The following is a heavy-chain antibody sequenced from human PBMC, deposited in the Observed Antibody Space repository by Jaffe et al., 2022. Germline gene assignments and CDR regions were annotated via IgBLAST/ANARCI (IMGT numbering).Heavy chain of an antibody. V-gene: IGHV4-34*01. J-gene: IGHJ6*03. Sequence: QVQLQQWGAGLLKPSETLSLTCAVYGGSFSGYYWSWIRQPPGKGLEWIGEINHSGSTNYNPSLKSRVTISVDTSKNQFSLKLSSVTAADTAVYYCAISHGLIRDWYYYYMDVWGKGTTVTVSS. CDR2: INHSGST. CDR3: AISHGLIRDWYYYYMDV. CDR1: GGSFSGYY. D-gene: IGHD2-21*01.